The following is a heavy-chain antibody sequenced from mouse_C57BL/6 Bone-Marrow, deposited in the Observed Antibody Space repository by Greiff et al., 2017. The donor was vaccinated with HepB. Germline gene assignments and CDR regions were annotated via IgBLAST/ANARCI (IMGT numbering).Heavy chain of an antibody. V-gene: IGHV5-16*01. CDR1: GFTFSDYY. Sequence: VQLKESEGGLVQPGSSMKLSCTASGFTFSDYYMAWVRQVPEKGLEWVANINYDGSSTYYLDSLKSRFIISRDNAKNILYLQMSRLKSEDTATYYCARDPPWSSDWYFDVWGTGTTVTVSS. D-gene: IGHD1-1*01. J-gene: IGHJ1*03. CDR3: ARDPPWSSDWYFDV. CDR2: INYDGSST.